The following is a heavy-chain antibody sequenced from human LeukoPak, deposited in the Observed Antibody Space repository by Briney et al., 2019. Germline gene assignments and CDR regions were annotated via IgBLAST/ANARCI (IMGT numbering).Heavy chain of an antibody. CDR3: ARDHDWAFDL. Sequence: DFVKGRFSISRDNAKNSLYLQMNALRYEDTAMYYCARDHDWAFDLWGQGTLVTVSS. V-gene: IGHV3-48*02. D-gene: IGHD3-9*01. J-gene: IGHJ4*02.